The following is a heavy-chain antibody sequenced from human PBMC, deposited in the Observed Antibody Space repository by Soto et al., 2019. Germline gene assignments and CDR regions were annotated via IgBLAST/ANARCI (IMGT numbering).Heavy chain of an antibody. D-gene: IGHD6-6*01. J-gene: IGHJ4*02. V-gene: IGHV2-5*02. CDR2: IYWDDDK. CDR3: AHRQHEYSSSSFVDY. Sequence: QITLKESGPTLVKPTQTLTLTCTFSGFSLSTSGVGVGWIRQPPGNALEWLALIYWDDDKRYSPSLKSRLTITKDTSTNQGVLTMTNMDPVDTATDYCAHRQHEYSSSSFVDYWGQGTLVTVSS. CDR1: GFSLSTSGVG.